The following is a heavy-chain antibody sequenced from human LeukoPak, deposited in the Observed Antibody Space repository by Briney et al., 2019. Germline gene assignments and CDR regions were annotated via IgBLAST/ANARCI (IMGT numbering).Heavy chain of an antibody. J-gene: IGHJ4*02. CDR2: IYTGGST. D-gene: IGHD5-24*01. CDR3: AREGMATIDY. CDR1: GGSISSYY. V-gene: IGHV4-4*07. Sequence: PSETQSLTCTVSGGSISSYYWNWIRQPAGKGLEWVGRIYTGGSTNYNPSLKIRVTMSVDTSKNQFSLKLSSVTAADTAVYYCAREGMATIDYWGQGTLVTVSS.